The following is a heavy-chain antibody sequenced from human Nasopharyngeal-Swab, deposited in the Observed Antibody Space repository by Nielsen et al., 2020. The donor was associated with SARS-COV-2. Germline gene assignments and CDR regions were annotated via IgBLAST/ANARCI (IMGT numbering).Heavy chain of an antibody. CDR3: ARDGLDYYDSSGYYYSRHFDY. CDR2: IYSGGST. V-gene: IGHV3-66*01. CDR1: GFTFGDYA. Sequence: GESLKISCTASGFTFGDYAMSWVRQAPGKGLEWVSVIYSGGSTYYADSVKGRFTISRDNSKNTLYLQMNSLRAEDTAVYYCARDGLDYYDSSGYYYSRHFDYWGQGTLVTVSS. J-gene: IGHJ4*02. D-gene: IGHD3-22*01.